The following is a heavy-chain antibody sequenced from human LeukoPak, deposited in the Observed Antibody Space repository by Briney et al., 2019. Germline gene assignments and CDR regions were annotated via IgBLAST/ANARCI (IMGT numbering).Heavy chain of an antibody. Sequence: GGSLRLSCAASGFTFSDYYMSWIRQAPGRGLEWVSVIYSGGTTYYADSVKGRFTISRDNSKNTLYLQMNSLRAEDTAVYYCAGTNTGSLEAFDIWGQGTMVTVSS. CDR1: GFTFSDYY. CDR3: AGTNTGSLEAFDI. CDR2: IYSGGTT. D-gene: IGHD3-10*01. V-gene: IGHV3-66*01. J-gene: IGHJ3*02.